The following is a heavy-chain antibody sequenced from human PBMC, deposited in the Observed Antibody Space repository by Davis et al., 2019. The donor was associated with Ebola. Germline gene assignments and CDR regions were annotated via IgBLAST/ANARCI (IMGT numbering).Heavy chain of an antibody. J-gene: IGHJ4*02. CDR2: IYYSGST. D-gene: IGHD2-15*01. CDR1: GGSISSSSYY. V-gene: IGHV4-39*07. CDR3: ARLGYCSGGSCTEGLDY. Sequence: GSLRLSCTVSGGSISSSSYYWGWIRQPPGKGLEWIGSIYYSGSTYYNPSLKSRVTISVDTSKNQFSLKLSPVTAADTAVYYCARLGYCSGGSCTEGLDYWGQGTLVTVSS.